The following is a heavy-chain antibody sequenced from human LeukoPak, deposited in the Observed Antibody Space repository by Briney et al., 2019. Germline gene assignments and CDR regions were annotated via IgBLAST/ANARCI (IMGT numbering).Heavy chain of an antibody. CDR1: GFTFSNYY. CDR3: ARDQGGYSGYDLGVAY. D-gene: IGHD5-12*01. V-gene: IGHV3-11*01. J-gene: IGHJ4*02. CDR2: ISSSGTTI. Sequence: GGSLRLSCAASGFTFSNYYMSWIRHAPWKGLEWVSYISSSGTTIYYADSVRGRFTISRDNAKNSLYLQMNSLRAEDTAMYYCARDQGGYSGYDLGVAYWGQGTLVTVSS.